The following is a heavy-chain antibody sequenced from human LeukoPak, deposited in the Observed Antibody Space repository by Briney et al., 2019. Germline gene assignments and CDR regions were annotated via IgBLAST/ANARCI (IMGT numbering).Heavy chain of an antibody. J-gene: IGHJ5*02. CDR1: GFTFSSYS. V-gene: IGHV3-48*02. Sequence: GGSLRLSCAASGFTFSSYSMNWVRQAPGKGLEWVSYISSSSSTICYADSVKGRFTISRDNAKNSLYLQMNSLRDEDTAVYYCARGVWFGELRNWFDPWGQGTLVTVSS. D-gene: IGHD3-10*01. CDR2: ISSSSSTI. CDR3: ARGVWFGELRNWFDP.